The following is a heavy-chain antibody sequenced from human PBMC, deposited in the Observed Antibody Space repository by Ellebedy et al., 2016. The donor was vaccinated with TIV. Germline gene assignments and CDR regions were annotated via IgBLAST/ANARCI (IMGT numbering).Heavy chain of an antibody. CDR1: GFTFNDYW. J-gene: IGHJ2*01. V-gene: IGHV3-74*01. D-gene: IGHD3-10*01. Sequence: GGSLRLSCTASGFTFNDYWMHWVRQVPGKGLVWVSRISDDGSATSYADSVKGRFTISRDNTRNTLYLQMNSLRAEEAALYFCVREARGQGNWYLDVWGRGALVTVSS. CDR3: VREARGQGNWYLDV. CDR2: ISDDGSAT.